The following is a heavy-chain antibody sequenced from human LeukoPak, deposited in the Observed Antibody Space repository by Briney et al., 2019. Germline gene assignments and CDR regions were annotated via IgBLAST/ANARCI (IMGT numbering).Heavy chain of an antibody. Sequence: SQTLSLTCTVSGGSISSGGYYWSWIRQPPGKGLEWIGYIYHSGSTYYNPSLKSRVTISVDRSKNQFSLKLSSVTAADTAVYYCARDRTVGATRGLDYWGQGTLVTVSS. CDR2: IYHSGST. V-gene: IGHV4-30-2*01. D-gene: IGHD1-26*01. CDR1: GGSISSGGYY. CDR3: ARDRTVGATRGLDY. J-gene: IGHJ4*02.